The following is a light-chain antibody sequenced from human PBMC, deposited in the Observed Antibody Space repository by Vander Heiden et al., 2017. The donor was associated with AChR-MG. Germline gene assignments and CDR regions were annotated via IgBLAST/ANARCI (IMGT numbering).Light chain of an antibody. V-gene: IGLV2-14*01. CDR1: SSDVGGYNY. CDR2: EVN. Sequence: QSALPQPASVSGSPGQSITISCTGTSSDVGGYNYVSWYQQHPGKAPKLMLYEVNTRPSGVSNRFSGSKSGNTASLTISGLQAEDEADYYCSSFTGSSTYVFGTGTKVTVL. CDR3: SSFTGSSTYV. J-gene: IGLJ1*01.